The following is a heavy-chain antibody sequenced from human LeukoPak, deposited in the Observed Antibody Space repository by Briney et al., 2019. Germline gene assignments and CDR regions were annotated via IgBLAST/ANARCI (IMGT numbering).Heavy chain of an antibody. CDR3: AKGLKTGVGPYMGYHYYMDV. J-gene: IGHJ6*03. Sequence: GGSLRLSCAASSFSFSSYAMSWVRQAPGKGLKWVATVNDNGAATYYADSVKGRFTISRDNSYNTVSLQMNGLRDEDAGVYYCAKGLKTGVGPYMGYHYYMDVWGKGATVTVSS. D-gene: IGHD3-16*01. CDR2: VNDNGAAT. CDR1: SFSFSSYA. V-gene: IGHV3-23*01.